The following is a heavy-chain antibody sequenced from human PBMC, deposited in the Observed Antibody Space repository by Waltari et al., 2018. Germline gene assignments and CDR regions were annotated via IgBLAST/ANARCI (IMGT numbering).Heavy chain of an antibody. D-gene: IGHD1-26*01. CDR1: GGYY. J-gene: IGHJ4*02. CDR3: ARASDGSYPFDT. CDR2: IYYSGNT. V-gene: IGHV4-31*02. Sequence: GGYYWSWVRQRPGRGLEWIGHIYYSGNTIYNPSLESRLTISVDTSKNEFSLRLSSLTAADTAVYYCARASDGSYPFDTWGQGTLVTVSS.